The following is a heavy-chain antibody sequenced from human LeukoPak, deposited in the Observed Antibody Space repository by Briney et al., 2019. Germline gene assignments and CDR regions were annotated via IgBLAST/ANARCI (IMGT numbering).Heavy chain of an antibody. CDR1: GGSISSGDYY. CDR3: ARAYCSSTSCYEAWFDP. V-gene: IGHV4-30-4*01. J-gene: IGHJ5*02. Sequence: SQTLSLTCTVSGGSISSGDYYWSWIRQPPGTGLEWIGYIYYSGSTYYNPSLKSRVTISVDTSKNQFSLKLSSVTAADTAVYYCARAYCSSTSCYEAWFDPWGQGTLVTVSS. CDR2: IYYSGST. D-gene: IGHD2-2*01.